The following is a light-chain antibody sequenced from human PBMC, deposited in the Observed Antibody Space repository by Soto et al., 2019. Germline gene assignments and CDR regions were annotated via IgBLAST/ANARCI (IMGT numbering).Light chain of an antibody. Sequence: DIQMTHSPSTLSASVGDRVTITCRASQSISSWLAWYQQKPGKAPKLLIYDASSLESGVPSRFSGSGSGTEFTLTISSLQPDDFATNYCQQYNSYSLWTFGQGTKVEIK. J-gene: IGKJ1*01. CDR2: DAS. V-gene: IGKV1-5*01. CDR1: QSISSW. CDR3: QQYNSYSLWT.